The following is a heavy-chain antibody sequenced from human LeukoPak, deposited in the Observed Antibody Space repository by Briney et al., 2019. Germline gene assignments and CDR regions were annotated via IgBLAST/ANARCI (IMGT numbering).Heavy chain of an antibody. Sequence: GGSLRLSCAASGFTFSSYGMHWVRQAPGKGLEWVAFIRYDGSNKYYADSVKGRFTISRDNSKNTLYLQVNNLRAEDTAVYYCARDEPGYGEFLLYWGQGTLVTVSS. D-gene: IGHD3-10*01. J-gene: IGHJ4*02. CDR3: ARDEPGYGEFLLY. CDR1: GFTFSSYG. V-gene: IGHV3-30*02. CDR2: IRYDGSNK.